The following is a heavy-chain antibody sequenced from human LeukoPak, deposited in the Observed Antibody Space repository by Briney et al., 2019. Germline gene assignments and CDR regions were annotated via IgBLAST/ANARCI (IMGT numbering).Heavy chain of an antibody. D-gene: IGHD6-19*01. J-gene: IGHJ4*02. CDR2: ISGRGTST. V-gene: IGHV3-23*01. CDR1: GFAFSSYA. CDR3: AKQRSGGSGWCMDY. Sequence: GGSLRLSCAASGFAFSSYAMSWVRQPPGKGLEWVSSISGRGTSTFYADSVKGRFTVSRDDSKNTLYLQMNSLRPEDTAIYYCAKQRSGGSGWCMDYWGQGTLVTVSS.